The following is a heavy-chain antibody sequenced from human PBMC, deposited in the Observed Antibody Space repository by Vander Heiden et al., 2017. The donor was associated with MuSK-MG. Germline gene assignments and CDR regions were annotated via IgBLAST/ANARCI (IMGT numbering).Heavy chain of an antibody. CDR1: GFPFSSYA. CDR3: AKVTYYYDSSGYRYYYYGMDV. J-gene: IGHJ6*02. CDR2: CSGSGGST. V-gene: IGHV3-23*01. Sequence: EVQLLESGGGLVQPGGSLRLSCAASGFPFSSYALSWFRQAPGKGLEWFSSCSGSGGSTYYADSVKGRFTISRDNSKNTLYLQRNSLRAEDTAVYYCAKVTYYYDSSGYRYYYYGMDVWGQGTTVTVSS. D-gene: IGHD3-22*01.